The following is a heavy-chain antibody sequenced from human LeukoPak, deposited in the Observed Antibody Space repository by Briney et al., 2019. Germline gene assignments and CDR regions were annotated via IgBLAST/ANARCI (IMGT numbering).Heavy chain of an antibody. D-gene: IGHD3-16*01. CDR1: GGTFSSYA. CDR2: IIPILGIA. V-gene: IGHV1-69*04. Sequence: SVKVSCKASGGTFSSYAISWVRQAPGQGLEWMGRIIPILGIANYAQKFQGRVTMTTDTSTSTAYMELRSLRSDDTAVYYCARRNYDHIWGNYGSLYYFDYWGQGTLVTVSS. CDR3: ARRNYDHIWGNYGSLYYFDY. J-gene: IGHJ4*02.